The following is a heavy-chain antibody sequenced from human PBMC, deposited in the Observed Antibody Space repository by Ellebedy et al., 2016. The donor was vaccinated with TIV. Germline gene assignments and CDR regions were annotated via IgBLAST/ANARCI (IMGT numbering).Heavy chain of an antibody. D-gene: IGHD2-15*01. V-gene: IGHV1-18*01. CDR2: ISAYNGNT. Sequence: ASVKVSXXASGYTFTSYGISWVRQAPGQGLEWMGWISAYNGNTNYAQKLQGRVTMTTDTSTSTAYMELRSLRSDDTAVYYCARDLGVVVVAATYYYYGMDVWGQGTTVTVSS. CDR3: ARDLGVVVVAATYYYYGMDV. J-gene: IGHJ6*02. CDR1: GYTFTSYG.